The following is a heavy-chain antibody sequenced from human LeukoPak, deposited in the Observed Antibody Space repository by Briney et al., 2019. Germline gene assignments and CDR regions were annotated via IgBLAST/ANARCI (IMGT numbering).Heavy chain of an antibody. Sequence: GGPLRLSCAASGFTFSNYWMTWVRQAPGKGLEWVASINQDGSEEFYVDSMKGRVTISRNYAKNSLYLQINNLRTEDTAVYYCARFGPGRDLSYLDYWGQGTLVTVSS. J-gene: IGHJ4*02. CDR1: GFTFSNYW. D-gene: IGHD3-10*01. CDR3: ARFGPGRDLSYLDY. V-gene: IGHV3-7*01. CDR2: INQDGSEE.